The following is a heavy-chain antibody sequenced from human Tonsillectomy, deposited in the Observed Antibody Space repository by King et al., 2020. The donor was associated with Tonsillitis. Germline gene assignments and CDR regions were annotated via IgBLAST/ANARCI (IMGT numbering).Heavy chain of an antibody. J-gene: IGHJ4*02. CDR1: GFTFSSYW. Sequence: VQLVESGGGLVQPGGSLRLSCAASGFTFSSYWMHWVRQAPGRGLVWVSRINSDGISRSYADSVKGRFTISRDNAKNMLYLQMNSLRADDTAVYYCAREGAAANKGFDYWGQGALVTVSS. V-gene: IGHV3-74*01. CDR2: INSDGISR. CDR3: AREGAAANKGFDY. D-gene: IGHD6-25*01.